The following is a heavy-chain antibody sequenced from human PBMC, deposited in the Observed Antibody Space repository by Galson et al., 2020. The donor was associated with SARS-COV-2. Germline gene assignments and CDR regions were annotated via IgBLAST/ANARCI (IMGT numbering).Heavy chain of an antibody. CDR2: ISDSGST. CDR1: RGSISGFY. V-gene: IGHV4-59*01. D-gene: IGHD3-3*01. Sequence: ETSETLSLTCTVSRGSISGFYWNWIRQPPGKGLEWIGYISDSGSTNYNPSLTSRLTISVDMSRNQFSLKLTSVTAADTAVYYCARVYDFWNGDRSYVDSWGQGTLVTVSS. CDR3: ARVYDFWNGDRSYVDS. J-gene: IGHJ4*02.